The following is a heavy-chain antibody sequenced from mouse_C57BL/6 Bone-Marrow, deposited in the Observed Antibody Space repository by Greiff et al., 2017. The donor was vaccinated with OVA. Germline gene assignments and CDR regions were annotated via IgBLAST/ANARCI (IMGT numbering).Heavy chain of an antibody. CDR3: ARRNDYYPSSAMDY. Sequence: QVQLQQPGAELVKPGASVTLSCKASGYTFTSYWMHWVKQRPGQGLEWIGMIHPNSGSTNYNEKFKSKATLTVDQSSSTAYMELHSLTSEDSAVDFWARRNDYYPSSAMDYWGQGTSVTVSS. V-gene: IGHV1-64*01. CDR2: IHPNSGST. D-gene: IGHD2-3*01. CDR1: GYTFTSYW. J-gene: IGHJ4*01.